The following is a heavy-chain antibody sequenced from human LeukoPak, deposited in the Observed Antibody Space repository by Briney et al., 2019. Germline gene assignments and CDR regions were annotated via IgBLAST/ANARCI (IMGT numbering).Heavy chain of an antibody. D-gene: IGHD1-1*01. V-gene: IGHV3-13*01. CDR1: GFTFSNYD. Sequence: GSLRLSCSASGFTFSNYDMHWVRQEKGKGLEWVSSIGTGGHTYYAPSVKGRFTISRDNAKNSLYLQMNSLRADDTAVYYCARMRYSDYWGQGTLVTVSS. CDR2: IGTGGHT. J-gene: IGHJ4*02. CDR3: ARMRYSDY.